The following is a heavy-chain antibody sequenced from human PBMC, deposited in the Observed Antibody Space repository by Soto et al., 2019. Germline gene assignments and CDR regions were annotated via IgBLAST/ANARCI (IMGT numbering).Heavy chain of an antibody. CDR2: IGTAGDT. D-gene: IGHD6-13*01. CDR3: AKSQEIGTHFFDS. V-gene: IGHV3-13*01. Sequence: GGSLRLSCEASGFTFSGFDMHWVRQPTGKGLEWVSSIGTAGDTYYAVSVKGRFTISRDNAKNSLSLQMNSLRAGDMAVYFCAKSQEIGTHFFDSWGQGTQVTVS. CDR1: GFTFSGFD. J-gene: IGHJ4*02.